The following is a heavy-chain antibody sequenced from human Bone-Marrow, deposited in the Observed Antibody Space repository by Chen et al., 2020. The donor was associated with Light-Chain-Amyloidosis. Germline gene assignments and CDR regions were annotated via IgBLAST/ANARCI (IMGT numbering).Heavy chain of an antibody. D-gene: IGHD2-2*02. Sequence: EVRLVESGGGLVKPGGSLRISCAASGFTFPSYGMNWVRQAPGKGLEWVSFIGSSSSHIYYADSVKGRFTISRDNAKNSLDLQMNSLRAEDTAVYYCAREPYPVNLYGMDVWGQGTTVTVSS. CDR1: GFTFPSYG. J-gene: IGHJ6*02. V-gene: IGHV3-21*01. CDR3: AREPYPVNLYGMDV. CDR2: IGSSSSHI.